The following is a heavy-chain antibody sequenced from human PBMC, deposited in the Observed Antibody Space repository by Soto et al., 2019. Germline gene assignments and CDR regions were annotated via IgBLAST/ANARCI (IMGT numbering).Heavy chain of an antibody. CDR2: IYYSGST. CDR3: ARLFSNSWFDP. CDR1: GGSISSYY. Sequence: SETLSLTCTVSGGSISSYYWSWIRQPPGKGLEWIGYIYYSGSTNYNPSLKSRVTISVDTSKNQFSLKLSSVTAADTAVYYCARLFSNSWFDPWGQGTLVTVSS. J-gene: IGHJ5*02. D-gene: IGHD4-4*01. V-gene: IGHV4-59*01.